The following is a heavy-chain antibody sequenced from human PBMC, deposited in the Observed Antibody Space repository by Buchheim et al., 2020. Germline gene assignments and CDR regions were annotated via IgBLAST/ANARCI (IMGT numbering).Heavy chain of an antibody. D-gene: IGHD3-22*01. CDR2: IYYSGST. CDR3: AREDSSGYHDY. V-gene: IGHV4-59*01. J-gene: IGHJ4*02. CDR1: GGSISSYY. Sequence: QVQLQESGPGLVKPSETLSLTCTVSGGSISSYYWSWIRQPPGKGLEWIGYIYYSGSTTYNPSLKSRVTISVDTSKNQFSLKLSSVTAADTAVYYCAREDSSGYHDYWGQGTL.